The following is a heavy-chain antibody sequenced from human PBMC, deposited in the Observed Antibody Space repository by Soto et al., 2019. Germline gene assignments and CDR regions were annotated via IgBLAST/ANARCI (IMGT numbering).Heavy chain of an antibody. CDR2: INPNSGGA. V-gene: IGHV1-2*02. J-gene: IGHJ5*02. D-gene: IGHD3-10*01. CDR3: ARVIRGAYYNSPLDT. Sequence: ASVKVSCKASGYTFTGYYMHWVRQAPGQGLEWMGWINPNSGGADYAQRFQGRVTMTRDTSISTAYMELSRLRFDDTAVYYCARVIRGAYYNSPLDTWGQGTVVTVSS. CDR1: GYTFTGYY.